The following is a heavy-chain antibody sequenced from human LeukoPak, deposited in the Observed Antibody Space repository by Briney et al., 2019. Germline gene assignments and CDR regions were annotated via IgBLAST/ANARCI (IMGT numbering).Heavy chain of an antibody. D-gene: IGHD3-3*01. Sequence: EASVKVSCKAPGGTFSSYAISWVRQAPGQGLEWMGGIIPIFGTANYAQKFQGRVTITADESTSTAYMELSSLRSEDTAVYYCARERNYDFWVFDYWGQGTLVTVSS. V-gene: IGHV1-69*13. CDR2: IIPIFGTA. CDR1: GGTFSSYA. CDR3: ARERNYDFWVFDY. J-gene: IGHJ4*02.